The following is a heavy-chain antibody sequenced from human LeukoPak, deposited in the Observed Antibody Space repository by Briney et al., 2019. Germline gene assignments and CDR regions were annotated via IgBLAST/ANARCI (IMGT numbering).Heavy chain of an antibody. CDR1: GFTLRSYG. Sequence: GALKLSCSASGFTLRSYGIHWGRQAPGKGLEGGAGISYDGSNKYYADSVKGRFTISRDNSKNTLYLQMNSLRAEDTAVYYCAKDFSDCSSTSCYGDYWGQGTLVTVSS. CDR2: ISYDGSNK. V-gene: IGHV3-30*18. CDR3: AKDFSDCSSTSCYGDY. J-gene: IGHJ4*02. D-gene: IGHD2-2*01.